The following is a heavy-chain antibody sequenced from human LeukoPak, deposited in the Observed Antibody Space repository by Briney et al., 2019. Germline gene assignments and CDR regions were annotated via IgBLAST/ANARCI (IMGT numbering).Heavy chain of an antibody. CDR2: IIPILGIA. Sequence: SVKVSCKASGGTFSSYTIRWVRPAARQGREWMGRIIPILGIANYAQKFQGRVTITADKSTSTAYMELSSPRSEDTAVYYCARDPGYSSGWYPFDYWGQGTLVTVSS. CDR3: ARDPGYSSGWYPFDY. CDR1: GGTFSSYT. J-gene: IGHJ4*02. V-gene: IGHV1-69*04. D-gene: IGHD6-19*01.